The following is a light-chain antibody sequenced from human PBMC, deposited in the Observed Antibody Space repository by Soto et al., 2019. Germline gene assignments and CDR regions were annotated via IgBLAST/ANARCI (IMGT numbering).Light chain of an antibody. Sequence: EIVLSQSPGTLSLSQGERATLSCRASQSVSNNYLAWYQQKPGQAPRLLIYGASNRATGIPDRFSGSGSGTEFSLTISSLQPDDFATYYCQQYDSFSSTFGQGTRLEIK. CDR2: GAS. CDR1: QSVSNNY. V-gene: IGKV3-20*01. CDR3: QQYDSFSST. J-gene: IGKJ5*01.